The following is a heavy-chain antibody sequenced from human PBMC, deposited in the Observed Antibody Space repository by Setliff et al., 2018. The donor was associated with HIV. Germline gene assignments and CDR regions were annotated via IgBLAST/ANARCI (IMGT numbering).Heavy chain of an antibody. CDR3: TTGDTNPIYPQYMDI. Sequence: GGSLRLSCAASGFTFSTYTMNWVRQAPGRGLEWVSSISGNSSYIYYVDSVKGRFTISRDDAKNSLYLQMNSLRAEDTAVYYCTTGDTNPIYPQYMDIWGRGTTVTVSS. CDR1: GFTFSTYT. J-gene: IGHJ6*03. D-gene: IGHD2-21*01. V-gene: IGHV3-21*01. CDR2: ISGNSSYI.